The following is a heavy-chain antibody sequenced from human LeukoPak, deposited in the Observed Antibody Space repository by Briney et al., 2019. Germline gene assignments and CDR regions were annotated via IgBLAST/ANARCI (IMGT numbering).Heavy chain of an antibody. V-gene: IGHV1-46*01. CDR2: INPDGGNT. J-gene: IGHJ3*01. CDR1: GYTFTNSY. CDR3: ARIRDGYNDAYDL. D-gene: IGHD5-24*01. Sequence: GASVKVCCTASGYTFTNSYIHWVRQAPGQVLEWMGLINPDGGNTNHAQNFQGRVTLARDTSTSTVYMELSSLRAEDTAIYYCARIRDGYNDAYDLWGQGTVVTVPS.